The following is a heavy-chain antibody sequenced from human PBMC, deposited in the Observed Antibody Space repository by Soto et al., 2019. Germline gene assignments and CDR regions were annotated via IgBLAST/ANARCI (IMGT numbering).Heavy chain of an antibody. V-gene: IGHV4-39*07. D-gene: IGHD2-8*02. J-gene: IGHJ4*02. CDR1: GGSISSSSYY. Sequence: SETLSLTCTVSGGSISSSSYYWGWIRQPPGKGLEWIGTIYHSGSTNYNPSLKSRVTISVDTSKNQFSLKLTSVTAADTAVYYCARDKITGLFDYWGQGTLVTVSS. CDR2: IYHSGST. CDR3: ARDKITGLFDY.